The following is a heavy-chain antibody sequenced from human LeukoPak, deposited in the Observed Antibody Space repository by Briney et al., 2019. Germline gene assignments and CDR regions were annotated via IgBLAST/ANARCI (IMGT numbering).Heavy chain of an antibody. CDR3: ARRGYSYGIVGD. J-gene: IGHJ4*02. V-gene: IGHV4-30-4*01. CDR1: GGSISSGDHY. D-gene: IGHD5-18*01. Sequence: SQTLSLTCTVSGGSISSGDHYWSWIRQPPGKGLEWIGYIHHSGNTYYNPSLKSRVTISVDTSKNQFSLKLSSVTAADTAVYYCARRGYSYGIVGDWGQGTLVTVSS. CDR2: IHHSGNT.